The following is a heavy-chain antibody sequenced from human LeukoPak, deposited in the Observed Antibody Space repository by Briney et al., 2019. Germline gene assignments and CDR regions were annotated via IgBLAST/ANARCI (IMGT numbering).Heavy chain of an antibody. V-gene: IGHV4-31*11. CDR2: IYHIGTT. J-gene: IGHJ3*01. CDR3: ARLREDAFDV. Sequence: PSETLSLTCAVSGGSISSGGYSWSWIRQHPGKGLEWIGYIYHIGTTYYDPSLSSRLTISLDASKSQFSLRLNSVTAADTAMYYCARLREDAFDVWGQGTMVTVSS. CDR1: GGSISSGGYS.